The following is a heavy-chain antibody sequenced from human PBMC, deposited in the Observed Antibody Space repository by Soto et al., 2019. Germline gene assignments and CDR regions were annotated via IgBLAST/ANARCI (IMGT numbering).Heavy chain of an antibody. J-gene: IGHJ4*02. V-gene: IGHV3-23*01. CDR2: ISANGGST. Sequence: EVRLLESGGGLVQPGGSLRLSCVASGFTFSSYAMSWVRKAPGKGLEWVSAISANGGSTYYADSVKGRFTISRDNYKNTLYLQMNSLRAEDTAVYYWANGGTGEGYFDNWGQGTQVTVSS. CDR1: GFTFSSYA. D-gene: IGHD7-27*01. CDR3: ANGGTGEGYFDN.